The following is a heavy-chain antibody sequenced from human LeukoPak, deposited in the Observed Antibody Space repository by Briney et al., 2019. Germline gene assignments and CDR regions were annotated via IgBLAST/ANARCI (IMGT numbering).Heavy chain of an antibody. Sequence: GGSLRLSCAASGFTFSSYWMSWVRQAPGKWLEWVANIKQDGSEKYYVDSVKGRFTISRDNAKNSLYLQMNSLRAEDTAVYYCARRLRRYFDWPPYYFDYWGQGTLVTVSS. J-gene: IGHJ4*02. D-gene: IGHD3-9*01. CDR3: ARRLRRYFDWPPYYFDY. V-gene: IGHV3-7*01. CDR2: IKQDGSEK. CDR1: GFTFSSYW.